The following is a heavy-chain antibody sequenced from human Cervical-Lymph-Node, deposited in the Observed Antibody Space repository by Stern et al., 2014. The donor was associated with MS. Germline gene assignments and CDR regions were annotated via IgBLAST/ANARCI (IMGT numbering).Heavy chain of an antibody. Sequence: EVQLVESGGGLVQPGRSLRLSCAASGFTFDDYAMHWVRQGSGKGLEWVSGISWNSGSIGYADSVKGRFTISRDNAKNSLFLQMNSLKTEDTALYYCAKDRGSGSQGYKDMDVWGQGTTVTVSS. CDR2: ISWNSGSI. CDR3: AKDRGSGSQGYKDMDV. CDR1: GFTFDDYA. V-gene: IGHV3-9*01. J-gene: IGHJ6*02. D-gene: IGHD3-10*01.